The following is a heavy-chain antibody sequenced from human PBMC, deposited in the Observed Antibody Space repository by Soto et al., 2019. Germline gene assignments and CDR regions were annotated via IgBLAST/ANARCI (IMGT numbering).Heavy chain of an antibody. Sequence: EVQLVESGGGLVKPGGSLRLSCAVSGFSLTDVWMNWVRQAPGKGLEWVGRIKSKTAGGTTDYAAPVKGRFTILRDDSKNTLYLQMDSLITADTAVYFCIHGYGQYFNSWGQGTLVTVSS. CDR3: IHGYGQYFNS. CDR2: IKSKTAGGTT. CDR1: GFSLTDVW. V-gene: IGHV3-15*07. D-gene: IGHD5-18*01. J-gene: IGHJ4*02.